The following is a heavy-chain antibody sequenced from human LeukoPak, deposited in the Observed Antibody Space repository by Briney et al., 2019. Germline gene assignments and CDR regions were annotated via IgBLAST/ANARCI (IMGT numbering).Heavy chain of an antibody. V-gene: IGHV4-59*01. D-gene: IGHD5-24*01. CDR1: GGSLSSYY. J-gene: IGHJ3*02. CDR2: IYYSGST. Sequence: SETLSLTCTVSGGSLSSYYWSWLRQPPGKGLEWNGYIYYSGSTNYDPSLKSRVTISVDTSKNQFSLKLSSVTAADTAVYYCARGDGYNFRVALDIWGQGTMVTVSS. CDR3: ARGDGYNFRVALDI.